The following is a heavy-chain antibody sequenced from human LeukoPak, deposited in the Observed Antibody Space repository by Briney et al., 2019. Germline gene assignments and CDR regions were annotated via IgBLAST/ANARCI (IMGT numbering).Heavy chain of an antibody. D-gene: IGHD2-2*01. V-gene: IGHV3-21*01. CDR1: GFTFSSYS. J-gene: IGHJ4*02. Sequence: PGGSLRLSCAASGFTFSSYSMNWVRQAPGKGLEWVSSISSSSSYIYYADSVKGRFTISRDNVKNSLYLQMNSLRAEDTAVYYCARDQADIVVVPASFFDYWGQGTLVTVSS. CDR3: ARDQADIVVVPASFFDY. CDR2: ISSSSSYI.